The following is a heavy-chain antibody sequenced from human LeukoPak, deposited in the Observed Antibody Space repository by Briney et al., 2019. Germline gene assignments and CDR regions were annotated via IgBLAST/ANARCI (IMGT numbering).Heavy chain of an antibody. CDR2: IYTSGST. V-gene: IGHV4-61*02. Sequence: SETLSLTCTVSGGSISSGSYYWSWIRQPAGKGLEWIGRIYTSGSTNYNPSLKSRVTISVDTSKNQFSLKLSSVTAADTAVYYCARVRVGSGYDYYFDYWGQGALVTVSS. J-gene: IGHJ4*02. CDR1: GGSISSGSYY. CDR3: ARVRVGSGYDYYFDY. D-gene: IGHD5-12*01.